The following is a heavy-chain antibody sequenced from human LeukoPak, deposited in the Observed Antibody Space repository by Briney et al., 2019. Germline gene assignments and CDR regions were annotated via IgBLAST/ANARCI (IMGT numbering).Heavy chain of an antibody. CDR2: INPNSGGT. V-gene: IGHV1-2*02. CDR3: ARAAYCGGDCYSAFFGYYYYGMDV. CDR1: GYTFTGYY. J-gene: IGHJ6*02. Sequence: ASVKVSCKASGYTFTGYYMHWVRQAPGQGLEWMGWINPNSGGTNYAQKFQGRVTMTRDTSISTAYMELSRLRSDDTAVYYCARAAYCGGDCYSAFFGYYYYGMDVWGQGTTVTASS. D-gene: IGHD2-21*02.